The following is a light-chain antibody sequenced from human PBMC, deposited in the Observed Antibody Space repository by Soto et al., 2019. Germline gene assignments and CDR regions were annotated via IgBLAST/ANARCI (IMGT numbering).Light chain of an antibody. CDR1: SSDVGGSNY. CDR3: CSFAGSYV. J-gene: IGLJ1*01. CDR2: DVS. Sequence: QPVLTQPPSVSGSPGQSVTISCTGTSSDVGGSNYVSWYQQHPGKAPKVMTYDVSKRPSGVPDRFSGSKSGNTASLTISGLQAEDEADYYCCSFAGSYVFGTGTKLTVL. V-gene: IGLV2-11*01.